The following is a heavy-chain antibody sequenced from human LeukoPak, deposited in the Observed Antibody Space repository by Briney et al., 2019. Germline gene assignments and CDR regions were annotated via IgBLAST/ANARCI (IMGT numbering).Heavy chain of an antibody. D-gene: IGHD2-15*01. CDR2: IYYSGST. Sequence: PSETLSLTCTVSGGSISSSSYYWGWIRQPPGKGLEWIGNIYYSGSTYYNPSLKSRVTISVDTSKNQFSLKLSSVTAADTAVYYCARDGGYCSGGSCFDYYYYGMDVWGQGTTVTVSS. J-gene: IGHJ6*02. CDR1: GGSISSSSYY. V-gene: IGHV4-39*02. CDR3: ARDGGYCSGGSCFDYYYYGMDV.